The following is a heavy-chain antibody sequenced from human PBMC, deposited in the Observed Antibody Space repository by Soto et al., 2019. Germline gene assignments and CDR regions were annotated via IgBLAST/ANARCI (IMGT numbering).Heavy chain of an antibody. CDR3: ASYYDSRGSHAFDI. D-gene: IGHD3-22*01. V-gene: IGHV1-69*13. Sequence: ASVKVSCKAPGGTFSSYAISWVRQAPGQGLEWMGGIIPIFGTANYAQKFQGRVTITADESTSTAYMELSSLRSEDTAVYYCASYYDSRGSHAFDIWGQGTMVTVSS. CDR1: GGTFSSYA. CDR2: IIPIFGTA. J-gene: IGHJ3*02.